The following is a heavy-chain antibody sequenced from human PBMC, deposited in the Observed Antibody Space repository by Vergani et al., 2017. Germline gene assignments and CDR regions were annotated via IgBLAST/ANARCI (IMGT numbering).Heavy chain of an antibody. J-gene: IGHJ3*02. CDR1: GRSFRGYY. Sequence: QVQLQQWGAGLLKPSETLSLTCAVYGRSFRGYYWSWIRQPPGKGLEWIGEIKHSGNTKYNPSIKSLVTISVDTSKNQFSLKLSSVTAADTAVYYCATRSTGLLWFGETAYAFEIWGQGKMVTVSA. CDR3: ATRSTGLLWFGETAYAFEI. CDR2: IKHSGNT. V-gene: IGHV4-34*01. D-gene: IGHD3-10*01.